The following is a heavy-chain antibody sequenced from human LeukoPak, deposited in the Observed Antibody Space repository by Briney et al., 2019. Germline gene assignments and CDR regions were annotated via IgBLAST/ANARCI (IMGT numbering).Heavy chain of an antibody. V-gene: IGHV3-30*03. Sequence: TGGSLRLSCAASGFTFSSYGMHWVRQAPGKGLEWVAVISYDGSNKYYADSVKGRFTISRDNSKNTLYLQMNSLRAEDTAVYYCVGGAGTDFDYGGQGTLVTVS. D-gene: IGHD1-26*01. CDR3: VGGAGTDFDY. J-gene: IGHJ4*02. CDR2: ISYDGSNK. CDR1: GFTFSSYG.